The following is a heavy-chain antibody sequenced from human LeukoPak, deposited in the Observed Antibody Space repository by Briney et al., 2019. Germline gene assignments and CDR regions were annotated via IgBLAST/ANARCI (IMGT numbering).Heavy chain of an antibody. V-gene: IGHV3-48*01. CDR1: GFTFSSYS. J-gene: IGHJ3*02. Sequence: GGSLRLSCAASGFTFSSYSMNWVRQAPGKGLEWVSYISSSSSTIYYADSVKGRFTISRDNAKNSLYLQMNSLRAEDTAVYYCASGARTIAARPGPRGGAFDIWGQGTMVTVSS. D-gene: IGHD6-6*01. CDR3: ASGARTIAARPGPRGGAFDI. CDR2: ISSSSSTI.